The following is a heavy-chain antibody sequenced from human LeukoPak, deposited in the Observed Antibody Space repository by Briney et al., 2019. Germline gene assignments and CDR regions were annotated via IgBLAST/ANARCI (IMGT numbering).Heavy chain of an antibody. CDR2: INHSGST. J-gene: IGHJ4*02. V-gene: IGHV4-34*01. CDR3: ARTPNPRGYSYGFDY. CDR1: GGSFSGYY. Sequence: PSETLSLTCAVYGGSFSGYYWSWIRQPPGKGLEWIGEINHSGSTNYNPSLKSRVTISVDTSKNQFSLKLSSVTAADTAVYYCARTPNPRGYSYGFDYWGQGTLVPVSS. D-gene: IGHD5-18*01.